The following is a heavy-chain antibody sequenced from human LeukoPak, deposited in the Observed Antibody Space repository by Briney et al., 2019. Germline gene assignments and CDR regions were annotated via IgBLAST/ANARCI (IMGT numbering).Heavy chain of an antibody. CDR3: ASGYFDSGGPPRYFDY. D-gene: IGHD3-22*01. V-gene: IGHV4-39*01. CDR1: GGSRKSSSSY. Sequence: SETLSLTCTVPGGSRKSSSSYWGWIRQPPGKGLEWIASIYYSGSAYYNLSLMSRIAISVDTSKNQFSLKLSSVTAADTAVYYCASGYFDSGGPPRYFDYWGQGTLVTVSS. J-gene: IGHJ4*02. CDR2: IYYSGSA.